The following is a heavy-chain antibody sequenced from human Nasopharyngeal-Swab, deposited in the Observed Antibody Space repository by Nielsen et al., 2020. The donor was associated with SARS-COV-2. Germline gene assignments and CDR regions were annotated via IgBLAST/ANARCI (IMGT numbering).Heavy chain of an antibody. CDR3: ARDPHNWNYPPSYYYYYMDV. CDR2: ISSSSSYI. Sequence: LKISCAASGFTFSSYSMNWVRQAPGKGLEWVSSISSSSSYIYYADSVKGRFAISRDNAKNSLYLQMNSLRAEDTAAYYCARDPHNWNYPPSYYYYYMDVWGKGTTVTVSS. D-gene: IGHD1-7*01. J-gene: IGHJ6*03. V-gene: IGHV3-21*01. CDR1: GFTFSSYS.